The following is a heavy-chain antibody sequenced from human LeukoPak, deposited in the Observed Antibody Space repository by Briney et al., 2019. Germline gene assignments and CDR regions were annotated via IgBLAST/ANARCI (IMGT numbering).Heavy chain of an antibody. CDR1: GFTFSSYW. CDR2: INSDGSST. CDR3: ASWAVVTSEFDY. J-gene: IGHJ4*02. V-gene: IGHV3-74*01. D-gene: IGHD4-23*01. Sequence: PGGSLRLSCAASGFTFSSYWMHWVRQAPGEGLVWVSRINSDGSSTSYADSVKGRFTISRDNAKDTLYLQMNSLRAEDTAVYYCASWAVVTSEFDYWGQGTLVTVSS.